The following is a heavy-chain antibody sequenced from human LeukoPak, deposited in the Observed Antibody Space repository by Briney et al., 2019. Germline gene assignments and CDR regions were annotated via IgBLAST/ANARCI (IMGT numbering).Heavy chain of an antibody. J-gene: IGHJ4*02. V-gene: IGHV4-59*11. CDR3: ARAPNGYYPLDY. Sequence: SETLSLTCTVSGGSISTHFWTWIRQPPGMGLEWIGYIYYTGSTNYNPFLKSRVTISLDTSKNQFSLHLSFVTAADTAVYYCARAPNGYYPLDYWGQGTLVTVSS. D-gene: IGHD3-22*01. CDR2: IYYTGST. CDR1: GGSISTHF.